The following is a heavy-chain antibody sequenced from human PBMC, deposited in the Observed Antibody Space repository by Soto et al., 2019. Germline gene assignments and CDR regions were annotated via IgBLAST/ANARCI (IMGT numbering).Heavy chain of an antibody. CDR1: GFTFSSYA. CDR2: ISYDGSNK. V-gene: IGHV3-30-3*01. Sequence: GGSLRLSCAASGFTFSSYAMHWVRQAPGKGLEWVAVISYDGSNKYYADSVKGRFTISRDNSKNTLYLQMNSLRAEDTAVYYCARDRSGYGSGSYSYYYYYYGMDVWGQGTTGTVSS. J-gene: IGHJ6*02. D-gene: IGHD3-10*01. CDR3: ARDRSGYGSGSYSYYYYYYGMDV.